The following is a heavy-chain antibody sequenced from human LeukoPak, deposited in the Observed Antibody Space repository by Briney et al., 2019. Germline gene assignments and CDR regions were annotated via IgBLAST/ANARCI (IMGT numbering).Heavy chain of an antibody. CDR1: GFTFSDYY. CDR2: ISSSSSYT. D-gene: IGHD3-10*01. Sequence: GGSLRLSCAASGFTFSDYYMSWIRQAPGKGLEWVSYISSSSSYTNYADSVKGRFTISRDNAKNSLYLQMNSLRAEDTAVYYCARLWFGEISWFDPWGQGTLVTVSS. CDR3: ARLWFGEISWFDP. J-gene: IGHJ5*02. V-gene: IGHV3-11*06.